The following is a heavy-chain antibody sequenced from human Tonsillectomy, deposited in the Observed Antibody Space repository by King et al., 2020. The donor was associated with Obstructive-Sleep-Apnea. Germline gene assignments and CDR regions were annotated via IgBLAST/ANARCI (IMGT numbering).Heavy chain of an antibody. Sequence: VQLVESGGGVVQPGRSLRLSCAASAFTFSSYAMHWVRQAPGKGLEWVALISYDGSNKYYADSVKGRFTISRDNSKNTLYLQMNSLRAEDTAVYYCARVLGTADDYWGQGTLVTVSS. CDR2: ISYDGSNK. V-gene: IGHV3-30*04. J-gene: IGHJ4*02. D-gene: IGHD1-1*01. CDR3: ARVLGTADDY. CDR1: AFTFSSYA.